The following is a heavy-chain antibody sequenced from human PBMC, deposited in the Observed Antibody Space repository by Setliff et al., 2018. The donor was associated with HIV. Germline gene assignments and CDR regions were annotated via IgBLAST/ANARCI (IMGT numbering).Heavy chain of an antibody. J-gene: IGHJ4*02. D-gene: IGHD3-16*01. CDR1: GVSIENNF. V-gene: IGHV4-59*04. CDR2: ISYTGST. Sequence: PSETLSLTCTVSGVSIENNFWSWFRQPPGKGLEWIGYISYTGSTYYSPSLKSRISMSIDTSKDQFSLRLKSATASDMAVYYCARLDTVMLYTDCWGQGTLVTVSS. CDR3: ARLDTVMLYTDC.